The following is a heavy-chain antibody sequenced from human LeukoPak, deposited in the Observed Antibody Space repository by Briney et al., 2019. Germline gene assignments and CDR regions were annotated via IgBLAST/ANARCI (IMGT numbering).Heavy chain of an antibody. V-gene: IGHV1-2*02. CDR3: ARAGYSYGGDFDY. CDR1: GYTFTGYY. Sequence: ASVKVSCKASGYTFTGYYMHWVRQAPGQGLEWMGWINPNSGGTNYAQKFQGRVTMTRDTSISTAYMELSRLRSDDTAVYYCARAGYSYGGDFDYWGQGTLVTVSS. D-gene: IGHD5-18*01. CDR2: INPNSGGT. J-gene: IGHJ4*02.